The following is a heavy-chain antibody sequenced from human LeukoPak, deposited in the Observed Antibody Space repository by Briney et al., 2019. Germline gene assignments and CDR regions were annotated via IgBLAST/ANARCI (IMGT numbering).Heavy chain of an antibody. CDR2: ISSSGSTI. CDR3: AVLTYQLLDYYFDY. V-gene: IGHV3-48*01. Sequence: GGSLRLSCAASGFIFSSYSMNWVRQAPGKVLEWVSYISSSGSTIYYADSVKGRFTISRHNAKNSLYMQMNSLRAEDTAVYYCAVLTYQLLDYYFDYWGQGTLVTVSS. J-gene: IGHJ4*02. D-gene: IGHD2-2*01. CDR1: GFIFSSYS.